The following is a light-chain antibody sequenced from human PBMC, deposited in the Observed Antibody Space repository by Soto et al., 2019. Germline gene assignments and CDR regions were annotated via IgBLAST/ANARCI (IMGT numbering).Light chain of an antibody. CDR2: TDN. Sequence: QSVLTQPPSASVTPGQRVTISCSGSSSNIGINTVNWYQQVPGTAPKLLIYTDNQRPSGVPDRFSGSKSGTSASLAISGLQSEDEADYYCAAWDDSLNGLYVFGTGTKLTVL. CDR1: SSNIGINT. V-gene: IGLV1-44*01. CDR3: AAWDDSLNGLYV. J-gene: IGLJ1*01.